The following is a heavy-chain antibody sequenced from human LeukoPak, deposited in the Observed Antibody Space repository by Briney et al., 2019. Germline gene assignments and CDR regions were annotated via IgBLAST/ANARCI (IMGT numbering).Heavy chain of an antibody. J-gene: IGHJ4*02. D-gene: IGHD3-10*01. Sequence: ASVKVSCKVSGYTLSEISMHWVRQAPGKGLEWMGGFDPAEGETIYAQKFQGRVTLTEDTSTNTAFLELSRLRSEDTALYYCATDGRGHVMTLNYWGQGSLVTVSS. CDR1: GYTLSEIS. CDR3: ATDGRGHVMTLNY. V-gene: IGHV1-24*01. CDR2: FDPAEGET.